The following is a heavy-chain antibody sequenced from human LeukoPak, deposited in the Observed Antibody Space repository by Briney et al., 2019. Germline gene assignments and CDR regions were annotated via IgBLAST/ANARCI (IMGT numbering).Heavy chain of an antibody. CDR1: GFTFSSYS. CDR3: TKDDYYDSSGIL. Sequence: GGSLRLSCAASGFTFSSYSMTWVRQAPGKGLEWVSSISSRSSYIYYADSVKGQFTISRDNAKNSLYLQMNTLRAEDTAVYYCTKDDYYDSSGILWGQGTLVTVSS. V-gene: IGHV3-21*06. J-gene: IGHJ4*02. CDR2: ISSRSSYI. D-gene: IGHD3-22*01.